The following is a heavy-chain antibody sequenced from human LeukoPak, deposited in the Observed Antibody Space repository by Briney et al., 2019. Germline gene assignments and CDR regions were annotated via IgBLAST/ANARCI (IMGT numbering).Heavy chain of an antibody. CDR3: ARSLLLWFGELSDAFDI. CDR1: GGSISSYY. Sequence: SETLSLTYTVSGGSISSYYWSWIRQPAGKGLEWIGRIYTSGSTNYNPSLKSRVTMSVDTSKNQFSLKLSSVTAADTAVYYCARSLLLWFGELSDAFDIWGQGTMVTVSS. J-gene: IGHJ3*02. CDR2: IYTSGST. D-gene: IGHD3-10*01. V-gene: IGHV4-4*07.